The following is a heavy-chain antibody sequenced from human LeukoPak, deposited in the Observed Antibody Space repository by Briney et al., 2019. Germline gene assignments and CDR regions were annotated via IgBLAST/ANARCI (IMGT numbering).Heavy chain of an antibody. D-gene: IGHD5-18*01. V-gene: IGHV3-23*01. CDR2: ISGSGGST. Sequence: GGSLRLSCAPSGFTFSSYAMSWVRQAPGKGLEWVAAISGSGGSTYNADSVKGRFTISRDNSKNTLYLQMNSLRAEDTAVYYCTYFGYSYGPFDYWGQGTLVTVSP. CDR3: TYFGYSYGPFDY. CDR1: GFTFSSYA. J-gene: IGHJ4*02.